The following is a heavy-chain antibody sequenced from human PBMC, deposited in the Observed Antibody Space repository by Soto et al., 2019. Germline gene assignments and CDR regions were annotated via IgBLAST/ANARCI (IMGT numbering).Heavy chain of an antibody. CDR3: AREENCRGGTCDSEYFHH. CDR2: VNPRGGSA. CDR1: GYIFTAYS. J-gene: IGHJ1*01. D-gene: IGHD2-15*01. V-gene: IGHV1-46*01. Sequence: QVQLVQSGAEVKKPGASVKVSCKTSGYIFTAYSMHWVRQAPGQGLEWMGVVNPRGGSAHYAQSFEGRVTLTRETSTSTFCMELSSLRSEDTAVYYCAREENCRGGTCDSEYFHHWGQGALVTDSS.